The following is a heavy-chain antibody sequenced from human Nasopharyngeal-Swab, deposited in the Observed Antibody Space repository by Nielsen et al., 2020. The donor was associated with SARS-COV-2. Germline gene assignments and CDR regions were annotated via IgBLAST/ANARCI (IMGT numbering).Heavy chain of an antibody. J-gene: IGHJ3*02. CDR1: GDSISSSY. Sequence: SETLSLTCTVSGDSISSSYWSWIRQPAGKGLEWIGRIYTSGNTNHNPSLKSRVTMSVDTSKNQFSLKLTSVTAADTAVYYCARDPRNSNFINAFDIWGQGTMVTVSS. D-gene: IGHD1/OR15-1a*01. CDR3: ARDPRNSNFINAFDI. V-gene: IGHV4-4*07. CDR2: IYTSGNT.